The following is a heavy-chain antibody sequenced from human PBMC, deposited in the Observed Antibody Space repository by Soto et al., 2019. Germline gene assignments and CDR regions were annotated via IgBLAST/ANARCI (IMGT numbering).Heavy chain of an antibody. D-gene: IGHD6-13*01. CDR3: ARSGWDSSSWSDDAFDV. V-gene: IGHV3-72*01. Sequence: EVKLVESGGGLVQTGGSLGPSVPAPGFPLVAAYRDGLPKAPGRGLGGVGGFRNKANSYTTEYAASVKGRFTISRDDSQNSLYLQMNSLKTEDTAVYYCARSGWDSSSWSDDAFDVWGQGTMVTVSS. CDR2: FRNKANSYTT. CDR1: GFPLVAAY. J-gene: IGHJ3*01.